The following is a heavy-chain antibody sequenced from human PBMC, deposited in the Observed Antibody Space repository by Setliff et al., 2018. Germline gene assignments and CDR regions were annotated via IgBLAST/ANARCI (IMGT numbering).Heavy chain of an antibody. CDR1: GYIFTYYA. V-gene: IGHV1-3*01. D-gene: IGHD2-2*02. CDR3: ARDREYCSRTSCYIDY. CDR2: INAGNGNT. J-gene: IGHJ4*02. Sequence: ASVKVSCKASGYIFTYYAIHWVRQAPGQRLEWMGWINAGNGNTKYSRKFQGRITITRDTSASTAYMEMSSLRSEDTAVYYCARDREYCSRTSCYIDYWGQGALVTVSS.